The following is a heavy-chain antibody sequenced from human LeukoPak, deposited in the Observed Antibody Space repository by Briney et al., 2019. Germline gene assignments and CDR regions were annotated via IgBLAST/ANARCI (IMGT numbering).Heavy chain of an antibody. D-gene: IGHD2/OR15-2a*01. CDR1: GYTFTAYY. V-gene: IGHV1-2*02. Sequence: ASVKVSCKASGYTFTAYYIHWVGQAPGQGLEWMGWINPNTGDTGYAQKFQGRVPMTRDTSSGTVYMELSRLRSDDTAVYYCARDFLGSEGYYYYYMDVWGKGTTVTVSS. CDR2: INPNTGDT. J-gene: IGHJ6*03. CDR3: ARDFLGSEGYYYYYMDV.